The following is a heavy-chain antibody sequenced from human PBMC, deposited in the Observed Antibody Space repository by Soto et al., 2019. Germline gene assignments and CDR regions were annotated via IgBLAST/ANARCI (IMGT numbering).Heavy chain of an antibody. J-gene: IGHJ4*02. CDR3: GRAGSSWYDALDY. D-gene: IGHD6-13*01. CDR2: IYYTGGT. CDR1: GGSINNYF. Sequence: SETLSLTCTVSGGSINNYFWSWIRQPPGKGLEWIGYIYYTGGTNYNPSLKSRVTISIDTSKKQFSLSLTSVTAADTAVYFCGRAGSSWYDALDYWGRGTLVTVSS. V-gene: IGHV4-59*01.